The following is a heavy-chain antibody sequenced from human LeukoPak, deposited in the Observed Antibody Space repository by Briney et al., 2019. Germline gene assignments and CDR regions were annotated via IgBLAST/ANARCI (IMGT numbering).Heavy chain of an antibody. J-gene: IGHJ2*01. CDR1: GYTFYNYA. Sequence: GGSQRLSCAASGYTFYNYAVTWVRQAPGKGLEWVSSISHDGASTHYADSVKGRFTISRDNSKNTVFLQMDCLRAEDTAVYFCAKYGSGQLWLLGWYFDFWGRGTLVSVSS. D-gene: IGHD3-16*01. V-gene: IGHV3-23*01. CDR3: AKYGSGQLWLLGWYFDF. CDR2: ISHDGAST.